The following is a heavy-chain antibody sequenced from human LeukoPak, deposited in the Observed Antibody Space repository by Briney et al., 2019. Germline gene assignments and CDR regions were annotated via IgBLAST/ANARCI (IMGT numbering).Heavy chain of an antibody. V-gene: IGHV1-2*02. Sequence: ASVKVSCKASGYTFTGYYMHWVRQAPGQGLEWMGWINPNSGGTNYAQKFQGRVTMTRDTSISTAYMELSRLRSDDTAVYYCAREIGTYCSSTSCYNSGINWFDPWGQGTLVTVSS. CDR1: GYTFTGYY. CDR2: INPNSGGT. D-gene: IGHD2-2*02. J-gene: IGHJ5*02. CDR3: AREIGTYCSSTSCYNSGINWFDP.